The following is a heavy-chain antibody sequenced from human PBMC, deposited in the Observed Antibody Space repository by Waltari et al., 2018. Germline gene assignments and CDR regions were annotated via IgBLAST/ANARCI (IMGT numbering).Heavy chain of an antibody. J-gene: IGHJ4*02. Sequence: QVQLQESGPGLVKPSQTLSLTCTVSGGSISSASYYWSWIRQPAGKGLEWIGRIYTSGSTNYNPSLKGRITISVDTSKNQFSLKLSSVTAADTAVYYCARARSGYDSFDYWGQGTLVTVSS. CDR3: ARARSGYDSFDY. CDR2: IYTSGST. D-gene: IGHD5-12*01. V-gene: IGHV4-61*02. CDR1: GGSISSASYY.